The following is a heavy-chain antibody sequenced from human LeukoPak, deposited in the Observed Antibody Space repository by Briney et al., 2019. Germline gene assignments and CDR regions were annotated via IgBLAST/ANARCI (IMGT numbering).Heavy chain of an antibody. CDR3: TTDLYSGYEP. Sequence: GGSLRLSCAASGFTFSNAWMSWVRQAPGKGLEWVGRIKSKTDGGKTDYAAPVKGRFTISRDDSKNTLYLQMNSLKTEDTAMYYCTTDLYSGYEPWGQGTLVTVSS. CDR2: IKSKTDGGKT. V-gene: IGHV3-15*01. CDR1: GFTFSNAW. D-gene: IGHD5-12*01. J-gene: IGHJ5*02.